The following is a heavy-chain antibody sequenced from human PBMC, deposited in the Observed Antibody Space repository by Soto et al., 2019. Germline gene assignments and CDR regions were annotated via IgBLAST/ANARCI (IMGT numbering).Heavy chain of an antibody. D-gene: IGHD1-26*01. CDR1: GFTFSDHY. J-gene: IGHJ4*02. Sequence: EVQLVESGGGLVQPGGSLRLSCAASGFTFSDHYMDWVRQAPGKGLEWVSRSRNRANSYSTEYAASVKGRFTISRDDSTISLYLQMNSLITDDTAVYYCASSGSYEPFDYWGLGTLVTLSS. CDR3: ASSGSYEPFDY. CDR2: SRNRANSYST. V-gene: IGHV3-72*01.